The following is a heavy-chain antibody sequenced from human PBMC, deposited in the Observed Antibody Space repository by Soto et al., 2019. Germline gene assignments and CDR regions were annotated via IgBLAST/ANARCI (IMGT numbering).Heavy chain of an antibody. CDR2: IYPGDSDT. V-gene: IGHV5-51*01. Sequence: EVQLVQSGAEVKKPGESLKISCKGSGYSFTSYWIGWVRQMPGKGLEWMGIIYPGDSDTRYSPSFQGQVTISADKSISTAYLQWSSLKASDTAMYYCARRIAAAEADYYYYGMDVWGQGTTVTVSS. CDR1: GYSFTSYW. J-gene: IGHJ6*02. CDR3: ARRIAAAEADYYYYGMDV. D-gene: IGHD6-13*01.